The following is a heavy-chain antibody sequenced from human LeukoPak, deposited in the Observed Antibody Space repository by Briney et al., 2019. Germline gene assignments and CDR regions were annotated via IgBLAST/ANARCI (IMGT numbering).Heavy chain of an antibody. D-gene: IGHD4-17*01. V-gene: IGHV4-39*07. Sequence: SETLSLTCTVSGGSISSGGYYWSWIRQPPGKGLEWIGEINHSGSTNYNPSLKSRVTISVDTSKNQFSLKLSSVTAADTAVYYCARAGDYGDVFDYWGQGTLVTVSS. CDR2: INHSGST. CDR1: GGSISSGGYY. CDR3: ARAGDYGDVFDY. J-gene: IGHJ4*02.